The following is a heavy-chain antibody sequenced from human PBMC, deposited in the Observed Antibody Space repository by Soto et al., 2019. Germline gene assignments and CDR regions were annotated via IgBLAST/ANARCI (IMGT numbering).Heavy chain of an antibody. J-gene: IGHJ4*02. Sequence: EVQLLESGGGLVQPGGSLRLSCVASGFTFSTYTMSWVRQAPGKGLEWVSVISASGGSPSYADSVQGRLSISRDNAKNTLYLQMNSLRGEDTAMYYCAKARCITTNCYVPDYWGQGTMVTVSS. V-gene: IGHV3-23*01. CDR2: ISASGGSP. CDR1: GFTFSTYT. CDR3: AKARCITTNCYVPDY. D-gene: IGHD3-10*01.